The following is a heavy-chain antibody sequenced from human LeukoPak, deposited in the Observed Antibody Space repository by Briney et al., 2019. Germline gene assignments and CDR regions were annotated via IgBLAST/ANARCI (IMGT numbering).Heavy chain of an antibody. D-gene: IGHD2-2*02. CDR2: ISTSSSYI. Sequence: MSGGSLRLSCAASGFTFSSYSMNWVRQAPGKGLEWVSFISTSSSYIYYADSVKGRFTISRDNAKKSLYLQMNSLRAEDTAVYYCARDGSIPWGYYMDVWGKGTTVTISS. V-gene: IGHV3-21*01. CDR3: ARDGSIPWGYYMDV. J-gene: IGHJ6*03. CDR1: GFTFSSYS.